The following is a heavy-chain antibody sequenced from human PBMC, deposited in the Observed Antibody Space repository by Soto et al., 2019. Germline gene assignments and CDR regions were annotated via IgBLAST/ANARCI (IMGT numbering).Heavy chain of an antibody. CDR2: TYYSGST. D-gene: IGHD3-9*01. Sequence: SETLSLTCTVSGGSISSSSYYWGWIRQPPGKGPEWIGSTYYSGSTYYNPSLKSRVTISVDTSKNQFSLKLSSVTAADTAVYYCASGYYDILTGYTDYYFDYWGQGTLVTVS. CDR3: ASGYYDILTGYTDYYFDY. J-gene: IGHJ4*02. CDR1: GGSISSSSYY. V-gene: IGHV4-39*01.